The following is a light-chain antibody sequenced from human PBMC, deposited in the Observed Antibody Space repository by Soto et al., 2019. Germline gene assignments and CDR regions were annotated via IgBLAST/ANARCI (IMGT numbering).Light chain of an antibody. CDR2: DAS. V-gene: IGKV3-20*01. CDR1: QSVSGSS. CDR3: QQYGSSPPIT. Sequence: EIVLTQSPGTLSLSPGERATLSCRASQSVSGSSLAWYQQKPGQAPRLLIYDASSRATGIPDRFSGSGSGTDFTLTISRLEPEDFAVYYCQQYGSSPPITFGQGTRLEIK. J-gene: IGKJ5*01.